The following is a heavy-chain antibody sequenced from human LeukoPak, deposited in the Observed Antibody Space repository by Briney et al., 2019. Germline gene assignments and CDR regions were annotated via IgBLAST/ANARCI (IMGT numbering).Heavy chain of an antibody. CDR3: ARASQRAFDI. CDR2: IKSRSDGGTT. CDR1: GFTLSNAW. J-gene: IGHJ3*02. Sequence: GGSLRLSCAASGFTLSNAWMSWVRQAPGKGLEWVGRIKSRSDGGTTDYAPPVKGRFTISRDDSKNTLYLQMNSLRAEDTAVYYCARASQRAFDIWGQGTMVTVSP. V-gene: IGHV3-15*01.